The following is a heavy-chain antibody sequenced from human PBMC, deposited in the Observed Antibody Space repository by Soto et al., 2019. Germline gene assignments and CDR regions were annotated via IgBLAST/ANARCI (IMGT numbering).Heavy chain of an antibody. Sequence: TLSLTCRFSEFYIITSGYSLSWLRTPPGKAPEWIGYVYHNGNAYPKPSLKSRVTISLDGAKNQFSLKMTSVTAADTGLYYCAARPYYYYGLDGWGQGNTVTFS. J-gene: IGHJ6*02. CDR3: AARPYYYYGLDG. CDR1: EFYIITSGYS. CDR2: VYHNGNA. V-gene: IGHV4-30-2*01. D-gene: IGHD3-10*01.